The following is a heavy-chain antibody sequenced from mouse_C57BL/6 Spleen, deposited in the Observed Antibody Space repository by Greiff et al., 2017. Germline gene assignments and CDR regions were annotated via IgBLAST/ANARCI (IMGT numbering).Heavy chain of an antibody. D-gene: IGHD1-3*01. J-gene: IGHJ4*01. CDR3: ARGVKGYAMDY. Sequence: VQLKESGPGLVKPSQSLSLTCSVTGYSITSGYYWNWIRQFPGNKLEWMGYISYDGSNNYNPSLKNRISITRDTSKNQFFLKLNSVTTEDTATYYCARGVKGYAMDYWGQGTSVTVSS. V-gene: IGHV3-6*01. CDR2: ISYDGSN. CDR1: GYSITSGYY.